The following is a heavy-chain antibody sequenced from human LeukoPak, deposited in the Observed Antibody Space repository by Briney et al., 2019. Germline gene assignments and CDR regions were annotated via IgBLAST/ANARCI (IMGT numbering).Heavy chain of an antibody. CDR2: ISSSSYI. CDR1: GFTFSSYS. J-gene: IGHJ4*02. CDR3: ARVHHYDSSGYYLYYSDY. Sequence: GGSLRLSCAASGFTFSSYSMNWVRQAPGKGLEWVSSISSSSYIYYADSVKGRFTISRDNAKNSLYLQMNSLRAEDTAVYYCARVHHYDSSGYYLYYSDYWGQGTLVTVSS. V-gene: IGHV3-21*01. D-gene: IGHD3-22*01.